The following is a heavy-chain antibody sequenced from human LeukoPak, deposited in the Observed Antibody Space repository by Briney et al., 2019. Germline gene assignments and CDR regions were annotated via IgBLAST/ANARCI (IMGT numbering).Heavy chain of an antibody. CDR1: GFTFSTYS. CDR2: IIGSGDKT. V-gene: IGHV3-23*01. J-gene: IGHJ4*02. Sequence: GGSLRLSCAASGFTFSTYSMSWVRQAPGKGLEWVSSIIGSGDKTSSADSVKGRFTISRDNFKNTLYLQMNTLRAEDTATYFCAKRYGGLYFFDFWGQGTLVTVSS. CDR3: AKRYGGLYFFDF. D-gene: IGHD3-16*01.